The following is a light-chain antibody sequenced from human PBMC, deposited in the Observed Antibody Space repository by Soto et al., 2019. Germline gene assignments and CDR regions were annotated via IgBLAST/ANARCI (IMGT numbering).Light chain of an antibody. V-gene: IGLV2-23*02. CDR3: CSYAGSSTHYV. CDR1: SSDVGSYNL. J-gene: IGLJ1*01. CDR2: EVT. Sequence: QSALTQPASVSGSPGQSITISCTGTSSDVGSYNLVSWYQQHPGKAPKLMIFEVTKRPSGVSSRFSGSKSDNTASLTISGLQTEDEVDYYCCSYAGSSTHYVFGTGTKLTVL.